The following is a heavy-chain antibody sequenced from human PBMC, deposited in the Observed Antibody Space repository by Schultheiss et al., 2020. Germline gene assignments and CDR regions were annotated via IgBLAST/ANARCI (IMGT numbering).Heavy chain of an antibody. CDR2: IYYSGST. D-gene: IGHD1-7*01. V-gene: IGHV4-38-2*01. J-gene: IGHJ5*02. CDR1: GYSISSCYY. CDR3: ARTLITGTTRLGVGNWFDP. Sequence: SETLSLTCAVSGYSISSCYYWGWIRQPPGKGLEWIGSIYYSGSTNYNPSLKSRVTVSVDTSKKQFSLKLTSVTAADTAVYYCARTLITGTTRLGVGNWFDPWGQGTLVTVSS.